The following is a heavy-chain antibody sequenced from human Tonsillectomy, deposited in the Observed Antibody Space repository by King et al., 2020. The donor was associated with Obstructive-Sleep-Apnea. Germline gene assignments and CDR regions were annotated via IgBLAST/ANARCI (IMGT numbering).Heavy chain of an antibody. CDR2: ISYDGSNK. CDR1: GFTFSSYG. CDR3: AKDSGYSSGSYGMDV. J-gene: IGHJ6*02. D-gene: IGHD6-19*01. V-gene: IGHV3-30*18. Sequence: QVQLVESGGGVVQPGRSLRLSCAASGFTFSSYGMHWVRQAPGKGLEWVAVISYDGSNKYYADSVKGRFTISRDNSKNTLYLQMNSLRAEDTAVYYCAKDSGYSSGSYGMDVWGQGTTVTVSS.